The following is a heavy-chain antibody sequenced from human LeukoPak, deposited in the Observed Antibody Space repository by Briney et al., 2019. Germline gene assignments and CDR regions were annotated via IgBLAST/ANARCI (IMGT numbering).Heavy chain of an antibody. CDR2: INPNSGGT. CDR1: GYTFTGYY. J-gene: IGHJ4*02. D-gene: IGHD3-9*01. CDR3: ARGDLLTGYSFDY. V-gene: IGHV1-2*02. Sequence: ASVKVSCKTSGYTFTGYYIHWVRQAPGQGLEWMGWINPNSGGTNYAQKFQGRVTMTRDTSISTAYMELSRLRSDDTAVYYCARGDLLTGYSFDYWGQGTLVTVSS.